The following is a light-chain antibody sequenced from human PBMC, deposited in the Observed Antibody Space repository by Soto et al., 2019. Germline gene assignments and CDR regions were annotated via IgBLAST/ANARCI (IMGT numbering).Light chain of an antibody. V-gene: IGLV1-40*01. J-gene: IGLJ1*01. CDR3: QSYDSSLSASYV. Sequence: QSVLTQPPSVSGAPGQRVTISCTGSSSNIGAGYAVHWYQQLPGKAPKLLIYGNTKRPSGVPDRFSGSKSGTSASLAITGLQAEDGADYYCQSYDSSLSASYVFGGGTKVTVL. CDR1: SSNIGAGYA. CDR2: GNT.